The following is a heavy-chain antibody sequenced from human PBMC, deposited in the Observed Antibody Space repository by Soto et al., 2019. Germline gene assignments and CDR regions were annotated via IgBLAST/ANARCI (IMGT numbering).Heavy chain of an antibody. D-gene: IGHD6-19*01. CDR1: GFTFDDNA. J-gene: IGHJ3*02. CDR2: ISWNSGSI. CDR3: AKDRSYSSPGYAFDI. V-gene: IGHV3-9*01. Sequence: EVQLVESGGGLVQPGRSLRLSCAASGFTFDDNAMHWVRQAPGKGLEWVSGISWNSGSIGYAESVKGRFTISRDNAKHSLYLQMNSLRAEDTALYYCAKDRSYSSPGYAFDIWGQGTMVTFSS.